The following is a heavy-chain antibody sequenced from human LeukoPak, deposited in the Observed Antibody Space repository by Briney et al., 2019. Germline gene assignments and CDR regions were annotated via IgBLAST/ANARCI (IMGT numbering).Heavy chain of an antibody. J-gene: IGHJ5*02. V-gene: IGHV1-18*01. Sequence: ASVKVSCKASGYTFANYGISWVRQAPGQGLEWIAWISAYNGNTNYALKLRGRVTMTTDTSTSTAYLELRSLRSDDTALYYCARDAQYCSSTSCYTWFDPWGQGTLVTVSS. CDR3: ARDAQYCSSTSCYTWFDP. CDR1: GYTFANYG. CDR2: ISAYNGNT. D-gene: IGHD2-2*02.